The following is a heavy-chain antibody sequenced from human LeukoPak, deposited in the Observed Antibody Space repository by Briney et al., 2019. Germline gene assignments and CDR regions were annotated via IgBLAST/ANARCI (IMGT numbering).Heavy chain of an antibody. CDR2: ISASGVMT. Sequence: GGSLRLSCAASGFTFTNYAMTWVRQAPGKGLELVSSISASGVMTYYADSVKGRFTVSRDTSKNSLYLQMSSLTAADTAVYYCAKDRSIGTYYTFDHWGQGTLVTVSS. CDR1: GFTFTNYA. J-gene: IGHJ4*02. V-gene: IGHV3-23*01. CDR3: AKDRSIGTYYTFDH. D-gene: IGHD1-26*01.